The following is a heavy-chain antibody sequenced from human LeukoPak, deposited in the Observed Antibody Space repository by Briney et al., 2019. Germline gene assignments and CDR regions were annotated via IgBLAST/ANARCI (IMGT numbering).Heavy chain of an antibody. CDR3: ARARRYYYDSSPNWFDP. D-gene: IGHD3-22*01. Sequence: SETLSLTCAVYGGSFSGYYWSWLRQPPGKGLEWIGEINHSGSTNYNPSLKRRVTISVDTSKNQFSLKLSSVTAADTAVYYCARARRYYYDSSPNWFDPWGQGTLVTVSS. J-gene: IGHJ5*02. CDR2: INHSGST. V-gene: IGHV4-34*01. CDR1: GGSFSGYY.